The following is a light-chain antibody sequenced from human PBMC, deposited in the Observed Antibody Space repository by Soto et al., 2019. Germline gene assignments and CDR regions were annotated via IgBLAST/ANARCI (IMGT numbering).Light chain of an antibody. J-gene: IGKJ1*01. CDR2: AAS. V-gene: IGKV1-39*01. Sequence: DIQMTQSPSSLSASVGDRVTITCRASQSISSYLNWYQQKPGKAPKLLIYAASSLQSGVPSRFSGSGSGTEFTLTISSLQPEEFATYYWQQSYSLWTFGQGTKVEIK. CDR3: QQSYSLWT. CDR1: QSISSY.